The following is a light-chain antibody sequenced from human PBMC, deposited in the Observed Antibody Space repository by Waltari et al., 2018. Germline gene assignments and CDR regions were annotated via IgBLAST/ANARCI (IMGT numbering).Light chain of an antibody. Sequence: EIVLTQSPATLSLSPGETATLSCRASQSVGTYLAWYQQKPGQAPRPLIYDASNRATGIPDRFRGSGSGTDFTLTISSLEPEDFALYYCQQRSSWTPHTFGQGARLEIK. CDR1: QSVGTY. CDR2: DAS. J-gene: IGKJ2*01. CDR3: QQRSSWTPHT. V-gene: IGKV3-11*01.